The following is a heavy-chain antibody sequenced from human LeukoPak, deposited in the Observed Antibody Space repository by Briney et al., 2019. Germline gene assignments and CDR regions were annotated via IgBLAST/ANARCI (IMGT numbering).Heavy chain of an antibody. D-gene: IGHD3-22*01. V-gene: IGHV3-9*01. Sequence: GGSLRLSCAASGFTFDDYAMHWVRQAPGKGLEWVSGISWNSGSIGYADSVKGRFTISRGNAKNSLYLQMNSLRAEDTALYYCATTGDSSGYYLPDYWGQGTLVTVSS. CDR2: ISWNSGSI. J-gene: IGHJ4*02. CDR3: ATTGDSSGYYLPDY. CDR1: GFTFDDYA.